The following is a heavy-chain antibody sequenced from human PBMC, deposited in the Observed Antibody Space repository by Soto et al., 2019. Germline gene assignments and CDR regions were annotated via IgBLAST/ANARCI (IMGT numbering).Heavy chain of an antibody. D-gene: IGHD5-18*01. J-gene: IGHJ4*02. CDR1: GFTFSSYA. V-gene: IGHV3-23*01. CDR2: ISGSGGNT. Sequence: PGGSLRLSCAAAGFTFSSYAMSWVRQAPGKGLEWVSAISGSGGNTYYADSVKGRFTISRDNSKNTLYLQMNSLRAEDTAVYYCAKAMSRRGYSYGYGYWGQGTLVTVSS. CDR3: AKAMSRRGYSYGYGY.